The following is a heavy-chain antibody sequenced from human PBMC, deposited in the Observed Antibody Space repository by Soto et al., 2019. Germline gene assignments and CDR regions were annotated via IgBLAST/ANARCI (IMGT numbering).Heavy chain of an antibody. CDR3: ARGVVPAAIPGFDP. V-gene: IGHV4-38-2*01. Sequence: PSETLSLTCAVSCYSISSCCYWGWIRQPPGKGLEWIGSISHIGTSYYNPSLKSRVTISVDPSKNQFSLKLRSVTAADTAVYYCARGVVPAAIPGFDPWGQGTLVTVSS. CDR2: ISHIGTS. CDR1: CYSISSCCY. D-gene: IGHD2-2*01. J-gene: IGHJ5*02.